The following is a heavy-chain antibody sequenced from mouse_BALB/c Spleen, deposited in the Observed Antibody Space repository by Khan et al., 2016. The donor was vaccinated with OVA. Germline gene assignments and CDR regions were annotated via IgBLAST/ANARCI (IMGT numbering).Heavy chain of an antibody. Sequence: EVQLQESGPGLVKPSQSLYLTCTVTGYSITSDYAWNWIRQFQGNKLEWMGYISYSGSTSYNPSLKRRISITRDTSKNQFFLQLNSVTTGDTATXYCSRSACYANWYFDVWGAGTTVTVSS. D-gene: IGHD1-1*02. CDR3: SRSACYANWYFDV. J-gene: IGHJ1*01. CDR1: GYSITSDYA. CDR2: ISYSGST. V-gene: IGHV3-2*02.